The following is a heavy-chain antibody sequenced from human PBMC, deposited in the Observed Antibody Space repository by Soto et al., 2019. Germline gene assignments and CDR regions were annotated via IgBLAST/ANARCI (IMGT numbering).Heavy chain of an antibody. CDR1: GFTFSTCV. V-gene: IGHV3-23*01. CDR2: ITDSGTGT. J-gene: IGHJ4*02. Sequence: EVHLLESGGGLVPPGESLRLSCGASGFTFSTCVMTWVRQAPGKGLEWVSCITDSGTGTYYADSVKGRFTISRDNSKNTMYLQMNNLRAEDTGVYYCAKGLINGRWYAEDWGQGTLVTVFS. CDR3: AKGLINGRWYAED. D-gene: IGHD6-13*01.